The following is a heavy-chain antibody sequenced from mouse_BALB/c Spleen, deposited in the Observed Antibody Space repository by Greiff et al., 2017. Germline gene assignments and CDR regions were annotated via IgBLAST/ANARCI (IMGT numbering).Heavy chain of an antibody. CDR2: ISYSGST. Sequence: VQLQQSGPGLVKPSQSLSLTCTVTGYSITSDYAWNWIRQFPGNKLEWMGYISYSGSTSYNPSLKSRISITRDTSKNQFFLQLNSVTTEDTATYYCARSDVYYPNFDYWGQGTTLTVSS. CDR3: ARSDVYYPNFDY. CDR1: GYSITSDYA. J-gene: IGHJ2*01. V-gene: IGHV3-2*02. D-gene: IGHD2-3*01.